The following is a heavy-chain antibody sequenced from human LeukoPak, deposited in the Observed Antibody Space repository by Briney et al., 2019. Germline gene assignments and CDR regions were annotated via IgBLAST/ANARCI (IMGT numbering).Heavy chain of an antibody. Sequence: SVKVSYKASGGTFSSYAISWVRQAPGQGLEWMGRIIPILGIANYAQKFQGRVTITADKSTSTAYMELSSLRSEDTAVYYCASPGGATTFYGMDVWGQGTTVTVSS. CDR3: ASPGGATTFYGMDV. D-gene: IGHD1-26*01. CDR1: GGTFSSYA. J-gene: IGHJ6*02. V-gene: IGHV1-69*04. CDR2: IIPILGIA.